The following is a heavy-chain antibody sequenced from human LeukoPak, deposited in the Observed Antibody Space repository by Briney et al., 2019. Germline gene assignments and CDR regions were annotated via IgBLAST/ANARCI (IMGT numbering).Heavy chain of an antibody. J-gene: IGHJ4*02. CDR3: AKSYYDSTALGY. CDR2: IRYDGSNK. CDR1: GFTFSSYG. V-gene: IGHV3-30*02. D-gene: IGHD3-22*01. Sequence: GGSLRLSCAASGFTFSSYGMHWVRQAPGKGLEWVAFIRYDGSNKHYADSVKGRFTISRDNSKNTLYLQMNSLRAEDTAVYYCAKSYYDSTALGYWGQGTLVTVSS.